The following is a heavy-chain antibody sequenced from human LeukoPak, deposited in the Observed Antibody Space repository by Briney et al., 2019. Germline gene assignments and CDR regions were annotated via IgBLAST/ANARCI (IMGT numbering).Heavy chain of an antibody. D-gene: IGHD3-22*01. CDR1: GYTFTRYG. V-gene: IGHV1-18*01. J-gene: IGHJ4*02. CDR3: ARRTLDSSGYVFGHPTESFYFDF. CDR2: ISVYNDAS. Sequence: GASVKVSCKASGYTFTRYGINWVRQAPGQGLEWVGWISVYNDASSYAQKLQGRVSLTTDPSTNTAYMELNSLRSDDTAIYYCARRTLDSSGYVFGHPTESFYFDFWGQGTLVTVSS.